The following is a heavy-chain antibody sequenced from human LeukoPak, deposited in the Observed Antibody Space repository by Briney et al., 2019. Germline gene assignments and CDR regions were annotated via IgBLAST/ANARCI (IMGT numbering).Heavy chain of an antibody. CDR2: IYSGGST. CDR3: ARDRGYSGYEF. D-gene: IGHD5-12*01. Sequence: GGSLRLSCAASGFTFSSNYMSWLRQAPGKGLEWVPVIYSGGSTYYSDSVMGRFPIFNDHSKNTPYLQMTNIPTEAAADSYCARDRGYSGYEFWGQGTLITVSS. J-gene: IGHJ4*02. CDR1: GFTFSSNY. V-gene: IGHV3-66*02.